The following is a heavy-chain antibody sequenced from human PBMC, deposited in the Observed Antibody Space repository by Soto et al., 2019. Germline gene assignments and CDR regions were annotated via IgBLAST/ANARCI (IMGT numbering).Heavy chain of an antibody. CDR2: ISYDGSNK. V-gene: IGHV3-30*18. D-gene: IGHD3-3*01. Sequence: LRLSCAAAGFTFSSYGMHRVRQAPGKGLEWVAVISYDGSNKYYADSVKGRFTISRDNSKNTLYLQMNSLRAEDTAVYYCAKDTIFGVVLGYYMDVWGKGTTVTVSS. CDR3: AKDTIFGVVLGYYMDV. J-gene: IGHJ6*03. CDR1: GFTFSSYG.